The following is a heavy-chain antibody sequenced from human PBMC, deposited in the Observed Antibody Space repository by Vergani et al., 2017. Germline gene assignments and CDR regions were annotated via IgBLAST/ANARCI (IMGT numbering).Heavy chain of an antibody. V-gene: IGHV2-70*04. CDR2: IDWDDDT. Sequence: QVTLKESGPALVKPTQTLTLTCTFSGFSLTPYGMRVSWIRQPPGKPLEWLSRIDWDDDTYYRTSLRTRLTISKDTFKNQVALTMTNMDPVDTATYYCARTLSDSRGYYLDYWGQGTLVTVSS. CDR1: GFSLTPYGMR. D-gene: IGHD3-22*01. J-gene: IGHJ4*02. CDR3: ARTLSDSRGYYLDY.